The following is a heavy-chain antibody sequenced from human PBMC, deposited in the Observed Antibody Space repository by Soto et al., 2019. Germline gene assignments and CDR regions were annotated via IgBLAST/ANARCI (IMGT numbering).Heavy chain of an antibody. CDR3: AASPYDFWSGYPGYGMDV. Sequence: GASVKVSCKASGYTFTSYAMHWVRQAPGQRLEWMGWINAGNGNTKYSQKFQGRVTITRDTSASTAYMELSSLRSEDTAVYYCAASPYDFWSGYPGYGMDVWGQGTTVTVSS. V-gene: IGHV1-3*01. J-gene: IGHJ6*02. CDR2: INAGNGNT. D-gene: IGHD3-3*01. CDR1: GYTFTSYA.